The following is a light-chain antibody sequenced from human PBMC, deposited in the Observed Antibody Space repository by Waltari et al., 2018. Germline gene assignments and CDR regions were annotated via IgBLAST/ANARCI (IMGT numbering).Light chain of an antibody. CDR2: GAS. Sequence: EIVLTQSPGTLSLSPGERATLSCMASQSVSSSYLAWYQQKPGQAPRLLIYGASNRATGIPDRFSGSGSGTDFTLTISRLEPEDFAMYYCQQYGSSPRTFGGGTKVEIK. J-gene: IGKJ4*01. CDR1: QSVSSSY. V-gene: IGKV3-20*01. CDR3: QQYGSSPRT.